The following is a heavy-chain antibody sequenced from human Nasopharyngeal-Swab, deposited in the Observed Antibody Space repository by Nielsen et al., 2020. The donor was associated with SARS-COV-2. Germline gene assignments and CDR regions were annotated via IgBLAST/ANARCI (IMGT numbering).Heavy chain of an antibody. CDR2: IWYDGSNK. J-gene: IGHJ6*03. CDR1: GFTFSSYG. CDR3: AREGIFGVVTGMDV. Sequence: GESLKISCAASGFTFSSYGMHWVRQAPGKGLEWVAVIWYDGSNKYYADSVKGRFTISRDNSKNTLYLQMNSLGAEDTAVYYCAREGIFGVVTGMDVWGKGTTVTVSS. V-gene: IGHV3-33*01. D-gene: IGHD3-3*01.